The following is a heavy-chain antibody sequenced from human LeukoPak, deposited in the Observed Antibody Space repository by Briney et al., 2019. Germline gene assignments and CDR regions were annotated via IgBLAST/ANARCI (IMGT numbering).Heavy chain of an antibody. CDR2: IIPILGIA. V-gene: IGHV1-69*04. CDR1: GGTFSSYV. Sequence: SVKVSCKASGGTFSSYVISWVRQAPGQGLEWMGRIIPILGIANYAQKFQGRVTITADKSTSTAYMELSSLRSEDAAVYYCATEGGLRYFDYWGQGTLVTVSS. D-gene: IGHD2-15*01. CDR3: ATEGGLRYFDY. J-gene: IGHJ4*02.